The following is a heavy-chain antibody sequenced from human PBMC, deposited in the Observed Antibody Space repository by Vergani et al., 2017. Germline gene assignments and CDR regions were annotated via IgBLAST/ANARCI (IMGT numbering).Heavy chain of an antibody. D-gene: IGHD3-9*01. V-gene: IGHV4-59*01. CDR2: IYYSGRT. CDR1: GGSISSYY. Sequence: QVQLQESGPGLVKPSETLSLTCTVSGGSISSYYWSWIRQPPGKGLEWIGYIYYSGRTNYNPSLKSRVTISVDTSKNQFSLKLSSVTAADTAVYYCARDNYTILTGYCTDYYYYYMAVWGKGTTVTVSS. J-gene: IGHJ6*03. CDR3: ARDNYTILTGYCTDYYYYYMAV.